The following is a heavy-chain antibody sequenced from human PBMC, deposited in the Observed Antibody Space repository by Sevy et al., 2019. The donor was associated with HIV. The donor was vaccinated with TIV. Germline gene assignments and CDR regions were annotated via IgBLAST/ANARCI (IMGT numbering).Heavy chain of an antibody. V-gene: IGHV1-2*06. Sequence: APVKVSCKASGYTFIDYYLIWVRQAPGQGLEWMGRFNPNSGDTNYTQKFQGRVTMTRDASINSAYMELSRLTSDDTAVYYCARECGFAIANAFDIWGQGTMVTVSS. J-gene: IGHJ3*02. CDR3: ARECGFAIANAFDI. D-gene: IGHD2-2*02. CDR1: GYTFIDYY. CDR2: FNPNSGDT.